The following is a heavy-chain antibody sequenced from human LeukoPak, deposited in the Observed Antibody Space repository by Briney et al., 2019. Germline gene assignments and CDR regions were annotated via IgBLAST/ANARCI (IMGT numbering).Heavy chain of an antibody. CDR3: TTALNLDILTGLYQPIDAFDV. CDR1: GFTFSTYS. CDR2: IKSTRDGGAT. D-gene: IGHD3-9*01. Sequence: GGSLRLSCAASGFTFSTYSMNGVRQAPGKGPEGFGRIKSTRDGGATEYAAPVNGRFTISRDDSKNTVYLQMSSMITDETGVYYCTTALNLDILTGLYQPIDAFDVWGQGKLVTVSS. V-gene: IGHV3-15*01. J-gene: IGHJ3*01.